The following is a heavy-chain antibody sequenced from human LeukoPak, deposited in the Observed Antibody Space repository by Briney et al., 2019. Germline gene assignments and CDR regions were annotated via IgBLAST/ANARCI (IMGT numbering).Heavy chain of an antibody. J-gene: IGHJ6*03. CDR3: ARVEATTARSYYYYYMDV. CDR1: GFSFTSYA. CDR2: ITTGSSYI. D-gene: IGHD1-1*01. V-gene: IGHV3-21*06. Sequence: PGGSLRLSCSASGFSFTSYAMNWVRQAPGKGLEWVSSITTGSSYIYYADSVRGRFSVSRDNAKNSLCLEMNSLRAEDTAVYYCARVEATTARSYYYYYMDVWGKGTTVTVSS.